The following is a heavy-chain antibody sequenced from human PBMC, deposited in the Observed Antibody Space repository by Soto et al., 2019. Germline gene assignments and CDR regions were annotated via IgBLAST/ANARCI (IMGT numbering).Heavy chain of an antibody. V-gene: IGHV1-69*06. CDR1: GGTFSSYA. CDR3: ARDTGATPNYYYYGMDV. Sequence: LVKVSCKASGGTFSSYAISWVRQAPGQGLEWMGGIIPIFGTANYAQKFQGRVTITADKSTSTAYMELSSLRSEDTAVYYCARDTGATPNYYYYGMDVWGQGTTVTVSS. CDR2: IIPIFGTA. J-gene: IGHJ6*02. D-gene: IGHD4-17*01.